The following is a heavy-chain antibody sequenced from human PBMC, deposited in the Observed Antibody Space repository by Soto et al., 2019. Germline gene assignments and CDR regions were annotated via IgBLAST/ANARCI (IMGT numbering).Heavy chain of an antibody. D-gene: IGHD1-26*01. CDR2: ISWDGGST. V-gene: IGHV3-43*01. CDR1: GFTFDDYT. J-gene: IGHJ4*02. Sequence: GGSLRLSCAASGFTFDDYTMHWVRQAQGKGLEWVSLISWDGGSTYYADSVKGRFTISRDNSKNSLYLQMNSLRTEDTALYYCAKAYIVGATTNPWLDYWGQGTLVTVSS. CDR3: AKAYIVGATTNPWLDY.